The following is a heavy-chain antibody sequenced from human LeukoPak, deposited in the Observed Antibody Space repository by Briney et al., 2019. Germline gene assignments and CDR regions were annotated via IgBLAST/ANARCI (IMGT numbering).Heavy chain of an antibody. D-gene: IGHD7-27*01. CDR3: ARWGPERLLDAFDI. V-gene: IGHV1-69*13. CDR1: GGTFSSYA. CDR2: IIPIFGTA. J-gene: IGHJ3*02. Sequence: ASVKVSRKASGGTFSSYAISWLRQAPGQGLEWMGGIIPIFGTANYAQKFQGRVTITADESTSTAYMELSSLRSEDTAVYYCARWGPERLLDAFDIWGQGTMVTVSS.